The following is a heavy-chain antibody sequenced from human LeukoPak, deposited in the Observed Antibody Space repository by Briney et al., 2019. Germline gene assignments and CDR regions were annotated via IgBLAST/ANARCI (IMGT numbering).Heavy chain of an antibody. CDR2: ISGSGGST. Sequence: GGSLRLSCAASRFTFSSYAMSWVRQAPGKGLEWVSAISGSGGSTYYADSVKGRFTISRDNSKNTLYLQMNSLRAEDTAVYYCAKINYVWGSYRYTDYFDYWGQGTLVTVSS. CDR3: AKINYVWGSYRYTDYFDY. D-gene: IGHD3-16*02. V-gene: IGHV3-23*01. J-gene: IGHJ4*02. CDR1: RFTFSSYA.